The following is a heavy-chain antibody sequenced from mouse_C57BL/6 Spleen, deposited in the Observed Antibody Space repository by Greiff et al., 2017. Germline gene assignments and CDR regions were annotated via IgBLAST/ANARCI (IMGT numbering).Heavy chain of an antibody. CDR2: ISSGGDYI. J-gene: IGHJ1*03. CDR1: GFTFSSYA. CDR3: TRDQLTWWYFDV. D-gene: IGHD4-1*02. Sequence: DVKLVESGEGLVQPGGSLKLSCAASGFTFSSYAMSWVRQTPEKRLEWVAYISSGGDYIYYADTWKGRFTISRDNARNTLYLQMSSLKSEDTAKYYCTRDQLTWWYFDVWGTGTTVTVSS. V-gene: IGHV5-9-1*02.